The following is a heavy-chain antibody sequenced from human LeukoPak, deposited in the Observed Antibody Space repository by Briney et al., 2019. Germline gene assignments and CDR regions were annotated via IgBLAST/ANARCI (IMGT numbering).Heavy chain of an antibody. Sequence: SETLSLTCTVSGGSISSYYWSWIRQPPGKGLDWIGYIYYSGSTNYNPSLKSRVTISVDTSKNQFSLKLSSVTAADTAVYYCARAPSSGWSNFDYWGQGTLVTVSS. CDR3: ARAPSSGWSNFDY. CDR1: GGSISSYY. J-gene: IGHJ4*02. CDR2: IYYSGST. V-gene: IGHV4-59*01. D-gene: IGHD6-19*01.